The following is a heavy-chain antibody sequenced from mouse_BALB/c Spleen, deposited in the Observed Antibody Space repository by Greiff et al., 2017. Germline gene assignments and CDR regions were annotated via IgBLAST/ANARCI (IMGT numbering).Heavy chain of an antibody. V-gene: IGHV2-2*02. CDR2: IWSGGST. D-gene: IGHD1-1*02. CDR3: ARNYGRRRDVGFAY. CDR1: GFSLTSYG. J-gene: IGHJ3*01. Sequence: QVQLKQSGPGLVQPSQSLSITCTVSGFSLTSYGVHWVRQSPGKGLEWLGVIWSGGSTDYNAAFISRLSISKDNSKSQVFFKMNSLQANDTAIYYCARNYGRRRDVGFAYWGQGTLVTVSA.